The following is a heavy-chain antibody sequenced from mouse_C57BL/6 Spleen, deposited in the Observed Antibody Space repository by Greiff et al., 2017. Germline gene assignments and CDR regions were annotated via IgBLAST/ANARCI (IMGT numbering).Heavy chain of an antibody. V-gene: IGHV2-2*01. Sequence: QVQLQQSGPGLVQPSQSLSITCTVSGFSLPSYGVPWVRQSPGKGLEWLGVLWSGGSTDYNAAFISSLRISTDNSKSQFFVKMDCLQTDDRAINYCARNRYGYFAYWGQGTLVTVAA. CDR1: GFSLPSYG. CDR2: LWSGGST. D-gene: IGHD2-2*01. J-gene: IGHJ3*01. CDR3: ARNRYGYFAY.